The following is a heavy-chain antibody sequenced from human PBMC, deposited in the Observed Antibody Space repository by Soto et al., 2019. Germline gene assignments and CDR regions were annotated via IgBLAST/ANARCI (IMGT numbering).Heavy chain of an antibody. V-gene: IGHV3-48*03. CDR2: ISSSGSTI. D-gene: IGHD6-13*01. Sequence: GGSLILSCASSGFTFSSYEMNWVRQAPGKGLEWVSYISSSGSTIYYADSVKGRFTISRDNAKNSLYLQMNSLRAEDTAVYYCARDGSAGRGDERGQRTLVTVSS. CDR3: ARDGSAGRGDE. CDR1: GFTFSSYE. J-gene: IGHJ1*01.